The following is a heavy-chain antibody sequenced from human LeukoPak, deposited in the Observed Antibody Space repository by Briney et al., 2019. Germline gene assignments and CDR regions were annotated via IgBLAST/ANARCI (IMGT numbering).Heavy chain of an antibody. J-gene: IGHJ4*02. V-gene: IGHV3-23*01. CDR2: IGGSGGST. D-gene: IGHD1-7*01. CDR3: ARAGWNYVFDY. Sequence: GGSLRLSCAASGFTFSSYSMNWVRQAPGKGLEWVSIIGGSGGSTYYADSVKGRFTISRDNSRNTLYLQMNSLRAEDTAVYYCARAGWNYVFDYWGQGTLVALSS. CDR1: GFTFSSYS.